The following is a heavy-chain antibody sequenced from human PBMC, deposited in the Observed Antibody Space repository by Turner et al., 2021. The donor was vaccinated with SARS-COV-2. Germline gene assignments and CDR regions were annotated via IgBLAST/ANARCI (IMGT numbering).Heavy chain of an antibody. CDR2: ISSSSSTI. V-gene: IGHV3-48*01. CDR1: GLTFSSYS. D-gene: IGHD5-18*01. Sequence: EVQQVESGGGLVQPGRSLRLSCAAYGLTFSSYSMNWVRQAPGKGLEWVSYISSSSSTIYYADSVKGRFTISRDNAKNSLYLQMNSLRAEDTAVYYCAREGGYSYGPYYYGMDVWGQGTTVTVSS. J-gene: IGHJ6*02. CDR3: AREGGYSYGPYYYGMDV.